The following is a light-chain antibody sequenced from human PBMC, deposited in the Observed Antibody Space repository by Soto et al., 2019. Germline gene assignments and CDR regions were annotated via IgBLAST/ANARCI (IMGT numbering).Light chain of an antibody. CDR2: DAS. J-gene: IGKJ2*01. Sequence: DIQMTQSPSTLSASVGDRVTITCRASQSVSSWLAWYQQKPGKAPKLLIYDASTLESGVPSRFSGSGSGTEFTLTIGSLQPDDFATYYCQQFNTYSYTFGQGTKLEIK. CDR1: QSVSSW. V-gene: IGKV1-5*01. CDR3: QQFNTYSYT.